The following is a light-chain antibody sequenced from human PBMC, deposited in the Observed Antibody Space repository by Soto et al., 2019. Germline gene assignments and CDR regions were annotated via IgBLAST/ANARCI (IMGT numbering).Light chain of an antibody. Sequence: EIVMTQSPATLSVSPGERATLSCRARQSVSSNLAWYQQKPGQAPRLLIYGASTRATGIPARFSGSGSGTEFTLTISSLQSEDFAVYYCQQYHNWPPLTFGGGTQVELK. CDR2: GAS. V-gene: IGKV3-15*01. J-gene: IGKJ4*01. CDR3: QQYHNWPPLT. CDR1: QSVSSN.